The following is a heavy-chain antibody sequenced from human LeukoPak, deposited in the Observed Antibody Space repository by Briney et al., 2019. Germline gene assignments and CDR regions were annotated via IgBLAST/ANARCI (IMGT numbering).Heavy chain of an antibody. J-gene: IGHJ6*02. CDR3: ARGGGLDV. D-gene: IGHD3-16*01. CDR2: INHNGNVN. V-gene: IGHV3-7*03. CDR1: GFTFSSYW. Sequence: AGGSLRLSCAASGFTFSSYWMNWARQAPGKGLEWVASINHNGNVNYYVDSVKGRFTISRDNAKNSLYLQMSILRAEDTAVYFCARGGGLDVWGQGATVTVSS.